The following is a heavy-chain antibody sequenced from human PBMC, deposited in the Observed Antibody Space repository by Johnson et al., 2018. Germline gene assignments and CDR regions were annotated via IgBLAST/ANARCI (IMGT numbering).Heavy chain of an antibody. J-gene: IGHJ6*03. Sequence: VQLGQSGGGLVKPGGSLRFSCAASGFTFSSYSMNWVRQAPGKGLEWVSSISSSSSYIYYADSVKGRFTISRDNSKNTLYLQMGSLRAEDMAVYYCARAVGSSSGYYYYYMDVWGKGTTVTVSS. CDR3: ARAVGSSSGYYYYYMDV. CDR1: GFTFSSYS. D-gene: IGHD6-13*01. V-gene: IGHV3-21*01. CDR2: ISSSSSYI.